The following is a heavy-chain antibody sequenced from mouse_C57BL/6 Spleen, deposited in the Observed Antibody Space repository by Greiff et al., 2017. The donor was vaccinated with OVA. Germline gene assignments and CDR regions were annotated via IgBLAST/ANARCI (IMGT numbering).Heavy chain of an antibody. CDR1: GYTFTSYW. D-gene: IGHD1-1*01. V-gene: IGHV1-69*01. CDR2: IDPSDSYT. J-gene: IGHJ1*03. Sequence: QVQLQQPGAELVMPGASVKLSCKASGYTFTSYWMHWVKQRPGQGLEWIGEIDPSDSYTNYNQKFKGKSTLTVDKSSSTAYMQLSSLTSEDSAVYYCARPITTVWYIDVWGTGTTVTVSS. CDR3: ARPITTVWYIDV.